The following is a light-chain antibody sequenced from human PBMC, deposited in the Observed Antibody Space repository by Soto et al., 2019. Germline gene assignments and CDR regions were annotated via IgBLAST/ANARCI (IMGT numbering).Light chain of an antibody. CDR1: QSVLYSSNNKNY. J-gene: IGKJ1*01. Sequence: DIVMTQSPDSLAVSLGERATINCKSSQSVLYSSNNKNYLAWYQQKPGQPPKLLIYWASTRESGVPDRFSGSGSGSEFTLTISGLQSEDSAVYYCQQYNRWPSWTFGQGTKVEIK. V-gene: IGKV4-1*01. CDR3: QQYNRWPSWT. CDR2: WAS.